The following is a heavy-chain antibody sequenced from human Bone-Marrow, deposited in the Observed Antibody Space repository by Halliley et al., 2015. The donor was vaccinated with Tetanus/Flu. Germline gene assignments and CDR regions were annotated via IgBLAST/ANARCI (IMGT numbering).Heavy chain of an antibody. CDR2: ISSSTSYI. CDR3: ARTARFSNSSGYYYAHFDY. Sequence: SLRLSCAASGFTFKSYSMNWVRQAPGKGLEWVSSISSSTSYIYYGDSVKGRFTISRDNAKNSLYLQMNSLRAEDTALYYCARTARFSNSSGYYYAHFDYWGLGTLVTVS. J-gene: IGHJ4*02. V-gene: IGHV3-21*03. D-gene: IGHD3-22*01. CDR1: GFTFKSYS.